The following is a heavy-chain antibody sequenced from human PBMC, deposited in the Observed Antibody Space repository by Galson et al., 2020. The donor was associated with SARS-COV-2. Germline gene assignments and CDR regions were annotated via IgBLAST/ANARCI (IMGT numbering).Heavy chain of an antibody. J-gene: IGHJ3*02. CDR3: ARDCGRGLDI. D-gene: IGHD2-21*01. V-gene: IGHV4-59*01. Sequence: SETLSLTCTVSGGSISSYYWSWIRQPPGKGLEWIGYIYYSGSTNYNPSLKSRVTISVDTSKNQFSLKLSSVTAADTAVYYCARDCGRGLDIWGQGTMVTVSS. CDR2: IYYSGST. CDR1: GGSISSYY.